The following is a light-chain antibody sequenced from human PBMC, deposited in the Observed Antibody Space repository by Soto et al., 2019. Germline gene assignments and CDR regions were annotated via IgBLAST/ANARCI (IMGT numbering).Light chain of an antibody. Sequence: DIQMTQSPSTLSASVGDRVTNTCRASQSISSWLGWYQQKLGRVARILIYDASSLESGVPSRCSGSGYGTEFTLTISSLQPDDFATYYCQQYSTYSSLTFGGGTKVDIK. J-gene: IGKJ4*01. V-gene: IGKV1-5*01. CDR2: DAS. CDR1: QSISSW. CDR3: QQYSTYSSLT.